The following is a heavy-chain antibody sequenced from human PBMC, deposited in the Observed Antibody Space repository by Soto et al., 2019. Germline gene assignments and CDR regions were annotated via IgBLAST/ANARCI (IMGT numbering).Heavy chain of an antibody. D-gene: IGHD6-13*01. CDR3: ARHNRYSSTWFEGWFDP. V-gene: IGHV5-51*01. Sequence: GESLKISCKGSGYSFTNYWVGWVRQIPGRGLEWMGIIHPGDSDTRYIPFFQGQVTISADKSISTAYLQWSSLKASDTAMYYCARHNRYSSTWFEGWFDPWGQGTLVTVSS. CDR1: GYSFTNYW. J-gene: IGHJ5*02. CDR2: IHPGDSDT.